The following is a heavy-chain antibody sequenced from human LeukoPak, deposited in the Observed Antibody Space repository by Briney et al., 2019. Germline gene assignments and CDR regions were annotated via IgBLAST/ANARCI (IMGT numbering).Heavy chain of an antibody. CDR1: GGTFSSYA. CDR2: IIPIFGTA. V-gene: IGHV1-69*05. D-gene: IGHD3-10*01. J-gene: IGHJ4*02. Sequence: ASVKVSCKASGGTFSSYAISWVRQAPGQGIEWMGGIIPIFGTANYAQKFQGRVTITTDESTSTDYMELSSLRSEDTAVYYCCITMVREADYWGQGTLVTVSS. CDR3: CITMVREADY.